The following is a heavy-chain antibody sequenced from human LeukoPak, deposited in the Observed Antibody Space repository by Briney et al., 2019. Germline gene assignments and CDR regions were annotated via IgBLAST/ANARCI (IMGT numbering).Heavy chain of an antibody. J-gene: IGHJ4*02. CDR2: IKQDGSEK. V-gene: IGHV3-7*01. CDR3: ARVGCTTTSCLAN. Sequence: GGSLRLSCAISGLTFSSYWMTWVRQAPGKGLELVANIKQDGSEKYYVDSVKGRFTISRDNAKNSLYLQMSSLRVEDTAVYYCARVGCTTTSCLANWGQGILVTVSS. D-gene: IGHD2-2*01. CDR1: GLTFSSYW.